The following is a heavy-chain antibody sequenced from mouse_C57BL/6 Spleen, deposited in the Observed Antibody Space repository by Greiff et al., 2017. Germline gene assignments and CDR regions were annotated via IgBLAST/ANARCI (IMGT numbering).Heavy chain of an antibody. CDR3: ARSGDYDYDFDY. CDR1: GYAFSSYW. V-gene: IGHV1-80*01. Sequence: VKLQESGAELVKPGASVKISCKASGYAFSSYWMNWVKQRPGKGLEWIGQIYPGDGDTNYNRKFKGKATLTADKSSSTAYMQLSSLTSEDSAVYFCARSGDYDYDFDYWGQGTTLTVSS. J-gene: IGHJ2*01. CDR2: IYPGDGDT. D-gene: IGHD2-4*01.